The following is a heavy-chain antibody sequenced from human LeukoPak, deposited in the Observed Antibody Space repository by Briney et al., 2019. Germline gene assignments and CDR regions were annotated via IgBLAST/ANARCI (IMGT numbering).Heavy chain of an antibody. Sequence: GGSLRLSCAASGFTVSSNYMSWVRQAPGKGLEWVSVIYSGGSTYYADSVKGRFTVSRDNSKNTLYLQMNSLRAEDTAVYYCARVTFVVSYMDVWGKGTTVTVSS. CDR1: GFTVSSNY. D-gene: IGHD2/OR15-2a*01. CDR3: ARVTFVVSYMDV. J-gene: IGHJ6*03. V-gene: IGHV3-66*02. CDR2: IYSGGST.